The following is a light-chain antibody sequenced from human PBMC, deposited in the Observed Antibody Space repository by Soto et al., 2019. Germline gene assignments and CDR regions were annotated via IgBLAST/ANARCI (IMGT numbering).Light chain of an antibody. CDR2: LTS. J-gene: IGKJ1*01. Sequence: AIQMTQSPSSLSASVGDRVTITCRASRGIRNDLTWYQLQPGKAPRVLIHLTSLLEDGVPPRFSGGGSGTDFTLTISSLQPEDFATYFCLQDVIYPPTFGQGTKVEVK. CDR3: LQDVIYPPT. V-gene: IGKV1-6*01. CDR1: RGIRND.